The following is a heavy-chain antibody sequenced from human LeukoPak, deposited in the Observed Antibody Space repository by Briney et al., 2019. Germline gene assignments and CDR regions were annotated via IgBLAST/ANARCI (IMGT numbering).Heavy chain of an antibody. Sequence: GGSLRLSCAASGFTFSSDEMNCVRQAPGKGLEWVSYISSSGSTIYYADSVKGRFTISRDNAKSSLYLQMSSLRAEDTAVFYCARVSKYYHILTTYGMDVRGKGTTVTVSS. CDR2: ISSSGSTI. CDR1: GFTFSSDE. D-gene: IGHD3-9*01. J-gene: IGHJ6*04. CDR3: ARVSKYYHILTTYGMDV. V-gene: IGHV3-48*03.